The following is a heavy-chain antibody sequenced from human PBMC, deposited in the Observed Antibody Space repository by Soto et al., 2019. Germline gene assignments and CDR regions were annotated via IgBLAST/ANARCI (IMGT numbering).Heavy chain of an antibody. CDR3: ARQLAYCGGDCYTEPIDY. D-gene: IGHD2-21*02. V-gene: IGHV1-2*02. J-gene: IGHJ4*02. CDR2: INPKTGDT. CDR1: GYTFTAYY. Sequence: QAQLVQSGAEVKKPGASVKVSCKTSGYTFTAYYIHWVRQAPRQGLEWVGWINPKTGDTKYAQKFQGRVTMTGDTSITTAYMELGRLRSDDTAVYYCARQLAYCGGDCYTEPIDYWGQGTLVTVSS.